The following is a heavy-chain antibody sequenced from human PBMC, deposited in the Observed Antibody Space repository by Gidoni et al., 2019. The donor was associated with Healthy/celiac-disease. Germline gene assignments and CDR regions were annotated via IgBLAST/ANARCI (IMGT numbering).Heavy chain of an antibody. D-gene: IGHD3-16*02. J-gene: IGHJ4*02. CDR3: ARGRKDSISYYDYVWGSYRWELGVY. CDR1: GYTFTSYD. Sequence: QVQLVQSGAEVKKPGASVKVSCKASGYTFTSYDINWVRQATGQGLEWMGWMNPNSGNTGYAQKFQGRVTMTRNTSISTAYMELSSLRSEDTAVYYCARGRKDSISYYDYVWGSYRWELGVYWGQGTLVTVSS. CDR2: MNPNSGNT. V-gene: IGHV1-8*01.